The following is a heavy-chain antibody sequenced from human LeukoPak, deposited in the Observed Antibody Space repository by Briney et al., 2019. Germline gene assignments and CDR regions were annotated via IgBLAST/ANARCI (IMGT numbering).Heavy chain of an antibody. CDR3: ALAYNYGSSFDF. Sequence: GGSLRLSCAGSGFIFSNAWMSWVRQAPGKGLEWVGRIKSKTNGGTTDYAAPVKGRFTISRDDSKDTLYLQMNSLKTEDTALYYCALAYNYGSSFDFWGQGTLVTVSS. J-gene: IGHJ4*02. V-gene: IGHV3-15*01. D-gene: IGHD3-10*01. CDR1: GFIFSNAW. CDR2: IKSKTNGGTT.